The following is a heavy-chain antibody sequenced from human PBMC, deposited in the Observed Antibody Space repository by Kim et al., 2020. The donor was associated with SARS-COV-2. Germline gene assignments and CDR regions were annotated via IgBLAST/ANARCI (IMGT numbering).Heavy chain of an antibody. CDR2: EK. Sequence: EKYYVASLKGRFTLSRDTAKNSLYLQMNSLRAEDTAVYYSARDPYNWFDPWGQGTLVTVSS. J-gene: IGHJ5*02. CDR3: ARDPYNWFDP. V-gene: IGHV3-7*01.